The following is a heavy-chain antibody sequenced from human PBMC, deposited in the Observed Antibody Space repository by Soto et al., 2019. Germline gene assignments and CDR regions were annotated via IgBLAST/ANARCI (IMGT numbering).Heavy chain of an antibody. CDR1: GFTFSSYG. V-gene: IGHV3-30*18. Sequence: QVQLVESGGGVVQPGRSLRLSCAASGFTFSSYGMHWVRQAPGKGLEWVAVISSDGSNKYYADSVKGRFTISRDNSKSTLHLQMNSLRAEDTAVYYCAKRDCIRTSCRQGYYYGMDVWGQGTTFTVSS. D-gene: IGHD2-2*01. CDR3: AKRDCIRTSCRQGYYYGMDV. J-gene: IGHJ6*02. CDR2: ISSDGSNK.